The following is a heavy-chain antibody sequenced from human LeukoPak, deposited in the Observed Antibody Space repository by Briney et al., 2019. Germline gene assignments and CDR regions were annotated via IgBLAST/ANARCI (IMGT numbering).Heavy chain of an antibody. CDR3: AGLVGRYSSGLYYYYFDY. J-gene: IGHJ4*02. Sequence: SGTLPLTCTVSGDSINSLDLWSWVRQPPGKGLEWIGEMYLSGTTHSNPSVKSRVTISIDKSKNQFFLNLSSVTAADTAVYYCAGLVGRYSSGLYYYYFDYWGQGTLVTVSS. V-gene: IGHV4-4*02. D-gene: IGHD3-22*01. CDR1: GDSINSLDL. CDR2: MYLSGTT.